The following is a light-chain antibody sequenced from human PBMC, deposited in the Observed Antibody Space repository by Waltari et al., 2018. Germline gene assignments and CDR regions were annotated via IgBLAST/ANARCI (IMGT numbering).Light chain of an antibody. V-gene: IGKV4-1*01. CDR1: QSILYNSDNKTC. CDR2: WAS. J-gene: IGKJ1*01. Sequence: DIVMTQSPESLAVSLGKRATLNCKSSQSILYNSDNKTCLVWYQQKPGQPPKVLIYWASNRESGVPDRFSGSGSGTDFTLTISSLQAEDVAVYYCQQYFSYPWSFGQGTKVEIK. CDR3: QQYFSYPWS.